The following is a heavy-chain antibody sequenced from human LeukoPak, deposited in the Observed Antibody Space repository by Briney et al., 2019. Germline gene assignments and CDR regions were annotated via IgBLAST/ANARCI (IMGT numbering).Heavy chain of an antibody. CDR3: ARGAGAGYNLQPFDY. J-gene: IGHJ4*02. CDR2: IYYSGST. Sequence: SETLSLTCTVSDGSISSYYWSWIRQPPGKGLEWIGYIYYSGSTKYNPSLKSRVSISVDTSKNQFSLKLSSVTAADTAVYYCARGAGAGYNLQPFDYWGQGTLVTVSS. V-gene: IGHV4-59*08. CDR1: DGSISSYY. D-gene: IGHD5-24*01.